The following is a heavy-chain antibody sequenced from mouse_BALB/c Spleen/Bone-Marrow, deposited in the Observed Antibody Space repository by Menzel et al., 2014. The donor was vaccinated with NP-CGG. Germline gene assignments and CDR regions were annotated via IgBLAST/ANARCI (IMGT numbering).Heavy chain of an antibody. V-gene: IGHV5-17*02. CDR1: GFTFSSFA. D-gene: IGHD1-1*01. CDR2: ISSGSSTI. CDR3: ARSGSSSGYFDY. J-gene: IGHJ2*01. Sequence: EVKLVESGGGLVQPGGSRKLSCAASGFTFSSFAMHWVRQAPEKGLEWVAYISSGSSTIYYADTVMGRFTISRDNPKNTLFLQMTSLRSEYTAMYYCARSGSSSGYFDYWGQGTTLTASS.